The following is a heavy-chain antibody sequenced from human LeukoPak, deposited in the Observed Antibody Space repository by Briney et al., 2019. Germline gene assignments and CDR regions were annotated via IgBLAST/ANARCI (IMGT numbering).Heavy chain of an antibody. Sequence: GGSLRLSCAASGFTFSSYAMSWVRQAPGKGLEWVSAISGSGGSTYYADSVKGRFTISRDNAKNSLYLQMNSLRAEDTAVYYCARDRYGQPYYYYYMDVWGKGATVTVSS. CDR2: ISGSGGST. D-gene: IGHD1-14*01. CDR1: GFTFSSYA. J-gene: IGHJ6*03. CDR3: ARDRYGQPYYYYYMDV. V-gene: IGHV3-23*01.